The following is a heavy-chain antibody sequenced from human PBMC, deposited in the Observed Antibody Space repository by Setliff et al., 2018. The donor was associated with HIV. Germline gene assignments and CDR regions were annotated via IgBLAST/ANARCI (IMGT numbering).Heavy chain of an antibody. CDR3: ARVITMVWTTFDP. V-gene: IGHV4-4*02. Sequence: SETLSLTCVVSGGSISSSNWWSWVRQPPGKGLEWIGEIYHSGGTNYNPSLKSRVTISLDKSKNHFSLELRSVTAADTAVYYCARVITMVWTTFDPWGQGTLVTVSS. CDR2: IYHSGGT. J-gene: IGHJ5*02. D-gene: IGHD3-10*01. CDR1: GGSISSSNW.